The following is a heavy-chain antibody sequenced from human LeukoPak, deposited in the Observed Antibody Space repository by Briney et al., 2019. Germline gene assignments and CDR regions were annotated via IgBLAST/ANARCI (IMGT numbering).Heavy chain of an antibody. CDR2: IFTSGST. J-gene: IGHJ4*02. CDR3: AGDFPYGSGP. D-gene: IGHD3-10*01. CDR1: GGSISSYY. Sequence: SETLSLTCTDSGGSISSYYWSWIRQPAGKGLEWIGRIFTSGSTNHNPSLTSRVTMSLATSKTKISLNLNCVTAAATAGSYCAGDFPYGSGPWGQGTLVTVSS. V-gene: IGHV4-4*07.